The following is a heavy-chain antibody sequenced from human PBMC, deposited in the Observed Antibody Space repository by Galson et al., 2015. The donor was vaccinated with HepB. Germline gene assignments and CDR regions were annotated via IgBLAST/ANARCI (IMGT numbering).Heavy chain of an antibody. Sequence: SLRLSCAASGFTFDDYAMHWVRQAPGKGLEWVSGISWNSGSIGYADSVKGRFTISRDNAKNSLYLQMNSLRAEDTALYYCAKDSMYYYESSAFYDGGYLDYWGQGTLVTVSS. CDR2: ISWNSGSI. D-gene: IGHD3-22*01. J-gene: IGHJ4*02. CDR1: GFTFDDYA. CDR3: AKDSMYYYESSAFYDGGYLDY. V-gene: IGHV3-9*01.